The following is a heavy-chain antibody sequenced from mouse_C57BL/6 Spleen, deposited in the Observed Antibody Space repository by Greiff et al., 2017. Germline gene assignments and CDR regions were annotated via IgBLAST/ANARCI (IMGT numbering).Heavy chain of an antibody. D-gene: IGHD1-1*01. CDR2: IDPSDSET. CDR3: ARSGPITTVVATSYLDY. V-gene: IGHV1-52*01. CDR1: GYTFTSYW. J-gene: IGHJ2*01. Sequence: VQLQQPGAELVRPGSSVKLSCKASGYTFTSYWMHWVKQRPIQGLEWIGNIDPSDSETHYNQKFKDKATLTVDKSSSTAYMQLSSLTSEDSAVYYCARSGPITTVVATSYLDYWGQGTTLTVSS.